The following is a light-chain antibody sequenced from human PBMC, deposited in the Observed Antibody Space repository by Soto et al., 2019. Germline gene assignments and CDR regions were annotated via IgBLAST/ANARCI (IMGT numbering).Light chain of an antibody. J-gene: IGLJ3*02. CDR1: SSDVGGYNY. CDR2: DVI. Sequence: QSALTQPASVSGSPGQSITISCTGTSSDVGGYNYVSWYQQHPGKAPQLMIYDVIKRPSGVSNRFSGFKSGNTASLTISGLQAEDVVDYYCSSYTSIRTGVFGAGAKLIVL. V-gene: IGLV2-14*01. CDR3: SSYTSIRTGV.